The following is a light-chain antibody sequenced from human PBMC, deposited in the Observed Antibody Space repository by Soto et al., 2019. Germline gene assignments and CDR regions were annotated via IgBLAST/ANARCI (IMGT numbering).Light chain of an antibody. CDR3: SSYTSSRAYV. CDR2: EVV. J-gene: IGLJ1*01. Sequence: QSVLTDPASVSGSPGHSISISFSGTSRDIGAYNYVSWYLQHPGKAPKLMIYEVVNRPSGVSNRFPGSKSGNTASLTISGLQAEDEADYYCSSYTSSRAYVFGIGTKVTV. V-gene: IGLV2-14*01. CDR1: SRDIGAYNY.